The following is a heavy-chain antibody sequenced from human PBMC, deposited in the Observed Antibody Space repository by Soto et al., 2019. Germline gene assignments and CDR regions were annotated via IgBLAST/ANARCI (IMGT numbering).Heavy chain of an antibody. CDR3: ARDNGQRDYYDSSLDAFDI. J-gene: IGHJ3*02. Sequence: SVKVSCNASGGTFSSCAISWVRQAPLQGLEWMGGIIPIFSTPNYAQKFQGGVTITADESTSTAYMELSSLRSEDTAVYYCARDNGQRDYYDSSLDAFDIWAEGTMVTVSS. D-gene: IGHD3-22*01. CDR2: IIPIFSTP. CDR1: GGTFSSCA. V-gene: IGHV1-69*01.